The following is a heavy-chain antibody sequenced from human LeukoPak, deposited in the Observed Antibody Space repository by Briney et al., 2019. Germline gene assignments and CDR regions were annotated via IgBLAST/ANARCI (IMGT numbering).Heavy chain of an antibody. CDR3: AREGSNYDILTGYPADYYYMDV. J-gene: IGHJ6*03. V-gene: IGHV1-2*02. CDR2: INPNSGGT. Sequence: ASVKVSCTASGYTFTGYYMHWVRQAPGQGLEWMGWINPNSGGTNYAQKFQGRVTMTRDTSISTAYMELSRLRSDDTAVYYCAREGSNYDILTGYPADYYYMDVWGKGTTVTVSS. CDR1: GYTFTGYY. D-gene: IGHD3-9*01.